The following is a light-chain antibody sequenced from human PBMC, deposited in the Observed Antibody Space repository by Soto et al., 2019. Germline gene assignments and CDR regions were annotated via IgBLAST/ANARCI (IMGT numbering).Light chain of an antibody. V-gene: IGLV2-14*01. Sequence: QSVLTQPSSWSSCPGRTITISGTGTNSDVGDYNYVSWYQQHPGKAPKLIIYEVSNRPSGISDRFSASKSGKTASLTISGLQAEDEADYYCSSYTNSNTRGLGTGTKVTVL. J-gene: IGLJ1*01. CDR2: EVS. CDR3: SSYTNSNTRG. CDR1: NSDVGDYNY.